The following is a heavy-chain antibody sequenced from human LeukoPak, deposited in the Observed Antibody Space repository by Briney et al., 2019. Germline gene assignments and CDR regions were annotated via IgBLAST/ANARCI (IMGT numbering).Heavy chain of an antibody. J-gene: IGHJ4*02. Sequence: SVKVSCKASGGTFSRYAINWVRQAPGQGLEWMGRVIPIFGTPKYAQKFQGRVTITTDESTSTAYMELSRLRSDDTAVYYCARDDSRGYHIDYWGQGTLVTVSS. CDR2: VIPIFGTP. CDR3: ARDDSRGYHIDY. V-gene: IGHV1-69*05. D-gene: IGHD3-22*01. CDR1: GGTFSRYA.